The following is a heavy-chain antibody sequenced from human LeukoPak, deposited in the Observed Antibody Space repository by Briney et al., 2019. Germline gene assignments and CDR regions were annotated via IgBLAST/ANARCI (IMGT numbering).Heavy chain of an antibody. CDR1: GFTFNNYA. CDR3: AREGSSYAPSEPFYFDY. CDR2: ISSGGYTT. Sequence: PGGSLRLSCAASGFTFNNYATSWVRQAPGKGLEWVSFISSGGYTTRYADSVKGRFTISRDNAKNSLYLQMNSLKAEDTAVYYCAREGSSYAPSEPFYFDYWGQGTLVTVSS. D-gene: IGHD3-10*01. V-gene: IGHV3-48*03. J-gene: IGHJ4*02.